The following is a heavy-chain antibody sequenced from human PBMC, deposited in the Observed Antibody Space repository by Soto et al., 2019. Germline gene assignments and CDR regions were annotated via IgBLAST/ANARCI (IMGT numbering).Heavy chain of an antibody. Sequence: GGSLRLSCAASGFTFSSYGMHWVRQAPGKGLEWVAVISYDGSNKYYADSVKGRFTISRDNSKNTLYLQMNSLRAEDTAVYYCAKDPAMAPENYFDYWGQGTLVTVSS. CDR3: AKDPAMAPENYFDY. CDR1: GFTFSSYG. V-gene: IGHV3-30*18. D-gene: IGHD5-18*01. J-gene: IGHJ4*02. CDR2: ISYDGSNK.